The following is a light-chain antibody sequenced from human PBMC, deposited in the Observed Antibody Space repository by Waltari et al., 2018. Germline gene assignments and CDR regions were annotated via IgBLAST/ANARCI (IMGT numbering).Light chain of an antibody. J-gene: IGKJ4*01. CDR2: TAS. CDR1: QNFRSY. V-gene: IGKV1-39*01. CDR3: QQSYSSPLT. Sequence: DIQMTQSPSSLSASLGDRVSITCRASQNFRSYLNWYQQKPGKAPKLLIYTASNLQSGVPSRFSGRGSGTDFTLTISSLQPEDFATYYCQQSYSSPLTFGGGTNVDI.